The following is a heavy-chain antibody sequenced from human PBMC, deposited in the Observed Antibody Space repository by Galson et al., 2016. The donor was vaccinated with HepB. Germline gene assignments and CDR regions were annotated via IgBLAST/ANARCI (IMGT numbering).Heavy chain of an antibody. CDR3: TTYFYYAMDV. J-gene: IGHJ6*02. Sequence: SLRLSCAASGFTFGNPYMRFNFVNAWMSWVRQAPGKGLEWVGRIKSKSDGETTDYAAPVKDRFTITSDDSKDTLYQQMHSLKTEDTGLYYCTTYFYYAMDVWGPGTTVTVSS. V-gene: IGHV3-15*01. CDR2: IKSKSDGETT. CDR1: GFTFGNPYMRFNFVNAW.